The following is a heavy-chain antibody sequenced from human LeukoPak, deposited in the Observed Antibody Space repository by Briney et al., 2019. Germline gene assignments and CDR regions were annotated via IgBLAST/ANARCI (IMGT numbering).Heavy chain of an antibody. V-gene: IGHV1-2*06. D-gene: IGHD6-13*01. J-gene: IGHJ4*02. Sequence: ASVKVSCKASGYTFTGYYMHWVRQAPGQGLEWMGRINPNSGGTNYAQKFQGRVTMTRDTSISTAYMELSRLRSDDTAVYYCASEQQLRVGYFVYWGQGTLVIVSS. CDR3: ASEQQLRVGYFVY. CDR2: INPNSGGT. CDR1: GYTFTGYY.